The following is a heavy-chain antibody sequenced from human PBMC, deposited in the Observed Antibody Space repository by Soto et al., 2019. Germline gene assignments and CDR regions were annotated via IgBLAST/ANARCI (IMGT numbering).Heavy chain of an antibody. V-gene: IGHV3-23*01. CDR2: TSGGGGSA. CDR3: ARGSGSLYYFDF. Sequence: GSLRLSCAASGFIFSAYAMSWVRQAPGKGLEWVSSTSGGGGSAYYADSVKGRFTISRDNSKNTLHLQMNSLRAEDTAVYYCARGSGSLYYFDFWGRGTLVTVSS. J-gene: IGHJ4*02. D-gene: IGHD1-26*01. CDR1: GFIFSAYA.